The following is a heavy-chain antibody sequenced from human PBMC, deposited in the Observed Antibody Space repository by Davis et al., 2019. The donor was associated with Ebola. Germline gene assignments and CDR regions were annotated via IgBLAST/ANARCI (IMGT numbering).Heavy chain of an antibody. CDR2: IYYSGST. Sequence: PSETLSLTCTVSGGSISSHYWSWIRQPPGKGLEWIGYIYYSGSTNYNPSLKSRVTISVDTSKNQFSLKLSSVTAADTAVYYCARGDYDFWSGGYYFDYWGQGTLVTVSS. CDR3: ARGDYDFWSGGYYFDY. CDR1: GGSISSHY. V-gene: IGHV4-59*11. J-gene: IGHJ4*02. D-gene: IGHD3-3*01.